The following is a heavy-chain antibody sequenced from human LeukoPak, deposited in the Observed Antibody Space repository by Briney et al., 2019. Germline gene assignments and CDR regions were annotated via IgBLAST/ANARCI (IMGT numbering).Heavy chain of an antibody. CDR1: GYSFISFY. J-gene: IGHJ4*02. Sequence: ASVKVSCKASGYSFISFYVHWVRQAPGQGLEWMGIISPSGSSTTYAQRFQGRVTMTRDMSTSTVYMELSRLRSDDTAVYYCARAHYYGSGSYYIGVPDDWGQGTLVTVSS. D-gene: IGHD3-10*01. V-gene: IGHV1-46*01. CDR3: ARAHYYGSGSYYIGVPDD. CDR2: ISPSGSST.